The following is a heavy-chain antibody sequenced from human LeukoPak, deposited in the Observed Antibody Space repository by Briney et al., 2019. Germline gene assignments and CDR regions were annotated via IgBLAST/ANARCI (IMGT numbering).Heavy chain of an antibody. J-gene: IGHJ4*02. V-gene: IGHV4-59*04. CDR2: VYYDGTT. CDR1: GGSISSYY. Sequence: KTSETLSLTCTVSGGSISSYYWSWIRQPPGKGLEWMGYVYYDGTTYYNPSLKSRVTMSVDTSQNNFSLKLTSVTAVDTALYYCVRTNAVTGSFYFDYWGQGSVVTVSS. D-gene: IGHD3-9*01. CDR3: VRTNAVTGSFYFDY.